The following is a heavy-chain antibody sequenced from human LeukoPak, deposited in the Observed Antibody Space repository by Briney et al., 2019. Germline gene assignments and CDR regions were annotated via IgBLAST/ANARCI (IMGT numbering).Heavy chain of an antibody. Sequence: PGGSLRLSCAASGFTFSSYEMNWVRQAPGKGLEWVSYISSSGSTIYYADSVKGRFTISRDNAKNSLYLQMNSLRAEDTAVYYCARSQYGSGSYYSGLGVGYYWGQGTLVTVSS. CDR3: ARSQYGSGSYYSGLGVGYY. CDR1: GFTFSSYE. D-gene: IGHD3-10*01. J-gene: IGHJ4*02. V-gene: IGHV3-48*03. CDR2: ISSSGSTI.